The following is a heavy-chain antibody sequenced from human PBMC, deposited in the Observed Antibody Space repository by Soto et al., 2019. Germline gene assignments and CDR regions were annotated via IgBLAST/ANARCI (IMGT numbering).Heavy chain of an antibody. CDR1: GFNFGSCG. Sequence: VGSLRLSCAASGFNFGSCGMHWVRQAPGKGLEWVAVIWYDGSNKYYTDSAKGRFTISRDNSKKTLYLQMNSLRVEDTAVYYCARVGDSDTSGGFDQWGQGTLVTVSS. J-gene: IGHJ4*02. CDR3: ARVGDSDTSGGFDQ. V-gene: IGHV3-33*01. D-gene: IGHD3-10*01. CDR2: IWYDGSNK.